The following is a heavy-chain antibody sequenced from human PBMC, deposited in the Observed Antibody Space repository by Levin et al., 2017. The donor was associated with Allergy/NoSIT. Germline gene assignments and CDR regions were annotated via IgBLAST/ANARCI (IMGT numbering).Heavy chain of an antibody. V-gene: IGHV3-21*01. CDR3: ARDVAAAGVFDY. D-gene: IGHD6-13*01. Sequence: LSLPCAASGFTFRSYSMNWVRQAPGKGLEWVSSISSSSSYIYYADSVKGRFTISRDNAKNSLYLQMNSLRAEDTAVYYCARDVAAAGVFDYWGQGTLVTVSS. CDR1: GFTFRSYS. J-gene: IGHJ4*02. CDR2: ISSSSSYI.